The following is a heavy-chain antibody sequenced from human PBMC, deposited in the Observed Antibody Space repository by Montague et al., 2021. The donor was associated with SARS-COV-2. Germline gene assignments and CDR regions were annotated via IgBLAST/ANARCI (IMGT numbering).Heavy chain of an antibody. D-gene: IGHD3-9*01. CDR2: VYYSGST. V-gene: IGHV4-39*07. CDR1: GGSISSSSYY. J-gene: IGHJ6*02. Sequence: SETLSLTCTVSGGSISSSSYYWGWIRQPPGKGLEWIGSVYYSGSTYYNPSLKSRVTISVDTSKNQFSLKLSSVTAVDTAVYYCARDGSLRVEILIGPRHYYYGMDVWGQGTMVTVSS. CDR3: ARDGSLRVEILIGPRHYYYGMDV.